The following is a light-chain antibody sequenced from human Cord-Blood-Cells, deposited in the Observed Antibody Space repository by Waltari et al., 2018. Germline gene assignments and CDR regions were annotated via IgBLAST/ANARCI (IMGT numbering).Light chain of an antibody. J-gene: IGKJ1*01. CDR1: QSVSSY. CDR3: QQRSNWPRT. Sequence: EIVLTQSPATLSLSPGERATLSGRASQSVSSYLAWYQQKPGQAHRLLIYDASNRATGIPARFSGSGSGTDFTLTISSLEPEDFAVYYCQQRSNWPRTFGQGTKVEIK. CDR2: DAS. V-gene: IGKV3-11*01.